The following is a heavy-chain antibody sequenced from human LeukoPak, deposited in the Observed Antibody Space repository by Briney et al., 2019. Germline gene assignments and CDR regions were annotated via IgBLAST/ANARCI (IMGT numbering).Heavy chain of an antibody. CDR1: GGSISSSSYY. J-gene: IGHJ4*02. CDR2: IYYSGST. V-gene: IGHV4-39*01. D-gene: IGHD2/OR15-2a*01. Sequence: SETLPLTCTVSGGSISSSSYYWGWIRQPPGKGLEWIGSIYYSGSTYYNPSLKSRVTISVDTSKNQFSLKLSSVTAADTAVYYCARWLLTTYYFDYWGEGTLVTVSS. CDR3: ARWLLTTYYFDY.